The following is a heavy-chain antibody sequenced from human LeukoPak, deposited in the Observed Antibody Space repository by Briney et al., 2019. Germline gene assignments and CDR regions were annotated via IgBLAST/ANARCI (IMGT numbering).Heavy chain of an antibody. J-gene: IGHJ4*02. CDR1: GFTFSSYA. D-gene: IGHD3-10*01. CDR2: ISGSGGST. CDR3: AKVLVRGVIISSFDY. Sequence: GGSLRLSCAASGFTFSSYAMSWVRQAPGKGLEWGSAISGSGGSTYYADSVKGRLPISRDNSKNTLYLQMNSLRAEDTAVYYCAKVLVRGVIISSFDYWGQGTLVTVSS. V-gene: IGHV3-23*01.